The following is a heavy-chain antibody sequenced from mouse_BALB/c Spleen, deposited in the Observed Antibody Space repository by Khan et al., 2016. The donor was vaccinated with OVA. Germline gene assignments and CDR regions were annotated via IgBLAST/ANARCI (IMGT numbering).Heavy chain of an antibody. CDR3: ARTARIKY. Sequence: EVQLVESGPGRVKPSQSLSLTCTVTGYSITSGYGWNWIRQFPGNKLEWMGYISYSGSTNYNPSLKSRISITRDTSKNQFFLQLNSVTTEDTATYYCARTARIKYWGQGTTLTVSS. D-gene: IGHD1-2*01. CDR1: GYSITSGYG. CDR2: ISYSGST. J-gene: IGHJ2*01. V-gene: IGHV3-2*02.